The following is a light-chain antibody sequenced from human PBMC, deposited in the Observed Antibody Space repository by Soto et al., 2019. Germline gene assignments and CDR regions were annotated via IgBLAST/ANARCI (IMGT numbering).Light chain of an antibody. V-gene: IGKV1-33*01. Sequence: DIQMTQSPSSLSASVGDRVTITCQASQDISNYLNWYQQKPGKGPELLIYDASNLETGVPSRFSGSGSGTDFTFTINSLQPEDFATYDCQQYESLPPTFGQGTRLEIK. CDR3: QQYESLPPT. J-gene: IGKJ5*01. CDR2: DAS. CDR1: QDISNY.